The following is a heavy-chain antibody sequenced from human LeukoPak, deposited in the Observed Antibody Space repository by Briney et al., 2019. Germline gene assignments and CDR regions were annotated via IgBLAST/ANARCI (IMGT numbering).Heavy chain of an antibody. Sequence: GGSLRLSCAASGFIFSNYAMNWVRQVPGKGLEWVSSITTRGGSTYYADSVKGRFTTSRDNSKNTLYLQVNSLRAEDTAFYYCARCTSFWFFDYWGQGTLVTVSS. CDR1: GFIFSNYA. CDR3: ARCTSFWFFDY. J-gene: IGHJ4*02. V-gene: IGHV3-23*01. D-gene: IGHD3-9*01. CDR2: ITTRGGST.